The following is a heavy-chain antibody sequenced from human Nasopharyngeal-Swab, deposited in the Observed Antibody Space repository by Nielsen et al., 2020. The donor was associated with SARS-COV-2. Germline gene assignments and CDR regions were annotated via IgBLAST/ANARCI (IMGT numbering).Heavy chain of an antibody. CDR2: IYNSGST. CDR1: GGSISSSSYY. J-gene: IGHJ4*02. D-gene: IGHD6-6*01. CDR3: ARISPRKDSSLDY. Sequence: GSLRLSCTVSGGSISSSSYYWGWIRQPPGKGLEWIGSIYNSGSTYYNPSLKSRVTISVDTSKNQFSLKLSSVTAADTAVYYCARISPRKDSSLDYWGQGTLVTVSS. V-gene: IGHV4-39*01.